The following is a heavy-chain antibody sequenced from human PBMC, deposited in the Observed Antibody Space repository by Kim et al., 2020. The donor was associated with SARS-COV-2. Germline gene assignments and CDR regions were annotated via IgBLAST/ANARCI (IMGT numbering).Heavy chain of an antibody. D-gene: IGHD3-10*01. CDR3: AREPFYGAFDI. CDR2: A. V-gene: IGHV1-69*01. Sequence: ANYAQTFQGSVTVTADESTSTAYMALGSLRSEDTAVYYCAREPFYGAFDIWGQGTMVTVSS. J-gene: IGHJ3*02.